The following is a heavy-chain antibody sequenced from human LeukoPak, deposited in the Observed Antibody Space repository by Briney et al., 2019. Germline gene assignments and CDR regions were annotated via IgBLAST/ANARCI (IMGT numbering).Heavy chain of an antibody. CDR3: AREKGAYYYYMDV. Sequence: PSETLSLTCTVSGGSITSYYWSWIRQPAGKGLEWIGRIYTSGSTNYNPSLKSRVTISVDRSKNQFSLKLSSVTAADTAVYYCAREKGAYYYYMDVWGKGTTVTVSS. V-gene: IGHV4-4*07. J-gene: IGHJ6*03. CDR1: GGSITSYY. D-gene: IGHD3-16*01. CDR2: IYTSGST.